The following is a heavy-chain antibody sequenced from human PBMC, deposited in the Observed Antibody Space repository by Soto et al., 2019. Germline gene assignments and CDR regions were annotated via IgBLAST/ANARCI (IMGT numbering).Heavy chain of an antibody. J-gene: IGHJ4*02. CDR3: ARGALVRGVALFDY. D-gene: IGHD3-10*01. CDR1: GGSISSYY. V-gene: IGHV4-59*08. Sequence: PSETLSLTCTVSGGSISSYYWSWIRQPPGKGLEWIGYIYYSGSTNYNPSLKSRVTISVDTSKNQFSLKLSSVTAADTAVYYCARGALVRGVALFDYWGQGTLVTVSS. CDR2: IYYSGST.